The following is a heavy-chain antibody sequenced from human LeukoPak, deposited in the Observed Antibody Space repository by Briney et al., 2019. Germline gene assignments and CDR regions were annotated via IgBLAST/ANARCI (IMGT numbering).Heavy chain of an antibody. D-gene: IGHD6-19*01. CDR3: ARVTGYSSGWYADYYYGMDV. V-gene: IGHV4-59*01. Sequence: PSETLSLTCTVYGGSISSYYWSWIRQPPGKGLEWIGYIYYSGSPNYNPSLKSRVTISVDTSKNQFSLKLSSVTAADTAVYYCARVTGYSSGWYADYYYGMDVWGQGTTVTVSS. CDR2: IYYSGSP. CDR1: GGSISSYY. J-gene: IGHJ6*02.